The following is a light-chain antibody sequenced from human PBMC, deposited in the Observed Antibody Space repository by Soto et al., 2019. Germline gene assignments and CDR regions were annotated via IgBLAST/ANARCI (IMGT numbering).Light chain of an antibody. CDR1: QSVSSN. V-gene: IGKV3-15*01. CDR3: QQYNNWPPGKT. J-gene: IGKJ1*01. Sequence: EIVMTQSPATLSVSPGERATLSCRASQSVSSNLAWYQQKPGQAPRLLIYGASTRATGIPARFSGSGSGTEFTLTISSLKSEDFAVYYCQQYNNWPPGKTFGQGTKVDIK. CDR2: GAS.